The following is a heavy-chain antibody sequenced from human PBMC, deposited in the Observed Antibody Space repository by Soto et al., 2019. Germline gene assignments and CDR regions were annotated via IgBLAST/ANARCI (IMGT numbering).Heavy chain of an antibody. Sequence: GGSLRLSCAASGFTFSSYGMHWVRQAPGKGLEWVAVISYDGSNKYYADSVKGRFTISRDNSKNTLYLQMNSLRAEDTAVYYCAKDRVGATYDFDYWGQGTLVTVSS. V-gene: IGHV3-30*18. CDR2: ISYDGSNK. CDR1: GFTFSSYG. D-gene: IGHD1-26*01. J-gene: IGHJ4*02. CDR3: AKDRVGATYDFDY.